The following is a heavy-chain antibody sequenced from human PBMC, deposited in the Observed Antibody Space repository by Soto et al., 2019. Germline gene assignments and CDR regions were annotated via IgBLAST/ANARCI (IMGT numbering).Heavy chain of an antibody. J-gene: IGHJ4*02. CDR3: ARDRVVFNNYNYPADY. V-gene: IGHV3-30-3*01. CDR1: GFTFSIYA. Sequence: QVQLVDSGGGVVQPGRSLRLSCVASGFTFSIYAMHWVRQAPGKGLEWVAVISYDGSNKYYADSVKGRFTISRDNSKNTLNLQMNSLRADDTAMYYCARDRVVFNNYNYPADYWGQGTLVTVSS. CDR2: ISYDGSNK. D-gene: IGHD1-7*01.